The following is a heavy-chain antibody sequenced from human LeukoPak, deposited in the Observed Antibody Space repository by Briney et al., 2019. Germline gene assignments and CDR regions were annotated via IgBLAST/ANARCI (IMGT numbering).Heavy chain of an antibody. Sequence: XETLSLTCTVSGGSISSSSYYWGWIRQPPGKGLEWIGSIYYSGSTYYNPSLKSRVTISVDTSKNQFSLKLSSVTAADTAVYYCATALVGYIGYWGQGTLVTVSS. CDR2: IYYSGST. V-gene: IGHV4-39*01. CDR1: GGSISSSSYY. CDR3: ATALVGYIGY. J-gene: IGHJ4*02. D-gene: IGHD2-15*01.